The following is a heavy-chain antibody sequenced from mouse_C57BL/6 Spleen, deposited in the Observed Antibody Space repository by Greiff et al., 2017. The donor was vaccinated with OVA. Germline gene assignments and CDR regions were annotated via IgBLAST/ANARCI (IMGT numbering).Heavy chain of an antibody. CDR1: GYTFTDYY. CDR2: IYPGSGNT. D-gene: IGHD2-4*01. Sequence: VQLQESGAELVRPGASVKLSCKASGYTFTDYYINWVKQRPGQGLEWIARIYPGSGNTYYNEKFKGKATLTAEKSSSTAYMQLSSLTSEDSAVYFCARERGLRRGPYYYAMDYWGQGTSVTVSS. CDR3: ARERGLRRGPYYYAMDY. V-gene: IGHV1-76*01. J-gene: IGHJ4*01.